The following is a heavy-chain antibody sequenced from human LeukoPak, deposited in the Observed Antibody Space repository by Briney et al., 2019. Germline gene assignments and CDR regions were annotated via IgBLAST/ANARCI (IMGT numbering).Heavy chain of an antibody. CDR3: ARVQLGYCSSTSCYGYDY. CDR2: IIPIFGTA. D-gene: IGHD2-2*01. J-gene: IGHJ4*02. V-gene: IGHV1-69*06. Sequence: SVKVSCKASGGTFSSYAISWVRQAPGQGLEWMGGIIPIFGTANYAQKFQGRVTITADKSTSTAYMERSSLRSEDTAVYYCARVQLGYCSSTSCYGYDYWGQGTLVTVSS. CDR1: GGTFSSYA.